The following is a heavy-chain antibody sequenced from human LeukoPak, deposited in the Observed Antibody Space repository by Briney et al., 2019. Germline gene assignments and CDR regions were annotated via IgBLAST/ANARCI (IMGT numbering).Heavy chain of an antibody. V-gene: IGHV4-34*01. CDR2: INHSGST. J-gene: IGHJ5*02. D-gene: IGHD3-10*01. CDR3: AEGPMVRGVIRWFDP. CDR1: GGSFSGYY. Sequence: SETLSLTCAVYGGSFSGYYWSWIRQPPGKGLEWIGEINHSGSTNYNPSLKSRVTISVDTSKNQFSLKLSSVTAADTAVYYCAEGPMVRGVIRWFDPWGQGTLVTVSS.